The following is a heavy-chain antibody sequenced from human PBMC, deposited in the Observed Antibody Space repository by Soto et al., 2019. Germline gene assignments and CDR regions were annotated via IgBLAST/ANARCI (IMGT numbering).Heavy chain of an antibody. Sequence: GGSLRLSCAASGFTFSSYAMSWVRQAPGKGLEWVSAISGSGGSTYYADSVKGRFTISRDNSKNTLYLQMNSLRAEDTAVYYWANRSPHKYSSSWPPDYWGQGTLVTVSS. D-gene: IGHD6-6*01. V-gene: IGHV3-23*01. CDR1: GFTFSSYA. CDR2: ISGSGGST. J-gene: IGHJ4*02. CDR3: ANRSPHKYSSSWPPDY.